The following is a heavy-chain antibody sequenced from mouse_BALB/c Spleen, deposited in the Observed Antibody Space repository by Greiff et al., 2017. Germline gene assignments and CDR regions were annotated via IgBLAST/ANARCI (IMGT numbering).Heavy chain of an antibody. V-gene: IGHV2-5-1*01. CDR3: AKNYGGSFGYFDV. D-gene: IGHD1-1*01. Sequence: VQLQESGPSLVQPSQSLSITCTVSGFSLTSYGVHWVRQSPGKGLEWLGVIWRGGSTDYNAAFMSRLSITKDNSKSQVFFKMNSLQADDTAIYYCAKNYGGSFGYFDVWGAGTTVTVSS. J-gene: IGHJ1*01. CDR1: GFSLTSYG. CDR2: IWRGGST.